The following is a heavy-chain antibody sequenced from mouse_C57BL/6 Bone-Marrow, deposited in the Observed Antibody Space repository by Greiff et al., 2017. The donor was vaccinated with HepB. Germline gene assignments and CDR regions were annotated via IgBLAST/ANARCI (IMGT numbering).Heavy chain of an antibody. CDR2: ISDGGSYT. J-gene: IGHJ4*01. CDR1: GFTFSSYA. Sequence: EVKVVESGGGLVKPGGSLKLSCAASGFTFSSYAMSWVRQTPEKRLEWVATISDGGSYTYYPDNVKGRFTISRDNAKNNLYLQMSHLKSEDTAMYYCARITTVVSYYAMDYWGQGTSVTVSS. V-gene: IGHV5-4*03. CDR3: ARITTVVSYYAMDY. D-gene: IGHD1-1*01.